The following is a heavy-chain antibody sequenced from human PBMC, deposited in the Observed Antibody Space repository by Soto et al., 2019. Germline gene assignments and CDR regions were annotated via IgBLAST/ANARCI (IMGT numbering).Heavy chain of an antibody. J-gene: IGHJ3*02. D-gene: IGHD6-6*01. V-gene: IGHV3-30*04. CDR3: AKVRSTVSSNDGFDI. Sequence: VGSLRLSCAASGFTFSRYAIHWVRQAPGKGLEWVALISYDGSDKHYADSVKGRFTISRDNSKNTLYLQMNSLRPEDTAFYYCAKVRSTVSSNDGFDIWGQGTMVT. CDR1: GFTFSRYA. CDR2: ISYDGSDK.